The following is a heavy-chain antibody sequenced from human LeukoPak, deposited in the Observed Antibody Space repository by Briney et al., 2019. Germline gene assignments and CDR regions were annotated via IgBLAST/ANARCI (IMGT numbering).Heavy chain of an antibody. Sequence: SQTLSLTCAISGDSVSSNSASWNWIRQSPSRGLEWLGRTYYRSNWNSDYAVSVKSRITINLDTSKNQFSLHLNSVTPEDTAVYYCARDPDSSYEWGPFDPWGQGTLVTVSS. J-gene: IGHJ5*02. CDR2: TYYRSNWNS. D-gene: IGHD1-26*01. CDR1: GDSVSSNSAS. CDR3: ARDPDSSYEWGPFDP. V-gene: IGHV6-1*01.